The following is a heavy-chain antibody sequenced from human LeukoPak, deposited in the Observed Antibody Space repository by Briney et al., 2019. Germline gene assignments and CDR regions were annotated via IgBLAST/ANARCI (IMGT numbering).Heavy chain of an antibody. CDR2: IVVGSGNT. CDR3: AADPLYSSGWNAFDI. CDR1: GFTFTSPA. D-gene: IGHD6-19*01. V-gene: IGHV1-58*02. J-gene: IGHJ3*02. Sequence: GTSVKVSCKASGFTFTSPAMQWVRQARGQRLEWIGWIVVGSGNTNYAQKFQERVTITRDMSTSTAYMELSSLRSEDTAVYYCAADPLYSSGWNAFDIWGQGTMVTVSS.